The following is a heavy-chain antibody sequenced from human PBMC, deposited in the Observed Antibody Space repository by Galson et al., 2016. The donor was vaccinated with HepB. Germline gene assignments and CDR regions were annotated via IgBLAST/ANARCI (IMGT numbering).Heavy chain of an antibody. CDR1: GGTLDSYA. CDR3: ARDHGVAGPYYYYGMDV. CDR2: IIPLFGTA. D-gene: IGHD6-19*01. V-gene: IGHV1-69*15. Sequence: SCKASGGTLDSYAINWVRQAAGQGPECMGRIIPLFGTANSAQKLQGRVTIIADESTSTAYMELSSLKSEDAAVYYCARDHGVAGPYYYYGMDVWGQGTTVTVSS. J-gene: IGHJ6*02.